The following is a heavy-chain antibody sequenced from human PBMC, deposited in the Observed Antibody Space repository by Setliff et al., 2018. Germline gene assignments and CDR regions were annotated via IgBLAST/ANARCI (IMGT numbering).Heavy chain of an antibody. J-gene: IGHJ6*03. V-gene: IGHV4-38-2*02. Sequence: TLSLTCAVSGYSISSGFSWVWIRQSPGKGLEWIGRILFSGDTYYNPSLNSRVTISADTSKNQFSLNLSSVTAADTAVYYCARDNRARHYMDVWGKGTTVTSP. CDR1: GYSISSGFS. CDR3: ARDNRARHYMDV. D-gene: IGHD3-10*01. CDR2: ILFSGDT.